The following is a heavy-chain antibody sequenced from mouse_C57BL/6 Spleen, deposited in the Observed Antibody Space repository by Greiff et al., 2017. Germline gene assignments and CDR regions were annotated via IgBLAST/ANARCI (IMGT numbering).Heavy chain of an antibody. CDR1: GFTFSDYY. D-gene: IGHD2-3*01. V-gene: IGHV5-12*01. CDR3: ARHYVGYGGFAY. CDR2: ISNGGGST. J-gene: IGHJ3*01. Sequence: LQQSGGGLVQPGGSLKLSCAASGFTFSDYYMYWVRQTPEKRLEWVAYISNGGGSTYYPDTVKGRFTISRDNAKNTLYLQMIRLKSEDTAMYYCARHYVGYGGFAYWGQGTLVTVSA.